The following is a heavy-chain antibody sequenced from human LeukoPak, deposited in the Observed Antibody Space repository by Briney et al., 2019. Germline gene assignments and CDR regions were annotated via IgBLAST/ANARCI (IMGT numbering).Heavy chain of an antibody. CDR2: IDNSGST. V-gene: IGHV4-59*08. D-gene: IGHD3-10*01. Sequence: SETLSLTCSVSGGSIRDFYWSWIRQSAERSLEFIGYIDNSGSTEYNPSLKSRVTISVDTSKNQFSLKLSSVTAADTAVYYCATSGFGETPFDYWGQGTLVTVSS. J-gene: IGHJ4*02. CDR1: GGSIRDFY. CDR3: ATSGFGETPFDY.